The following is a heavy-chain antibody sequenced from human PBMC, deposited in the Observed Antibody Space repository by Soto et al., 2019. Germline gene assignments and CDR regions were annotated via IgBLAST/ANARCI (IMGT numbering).Heavy chain of an antibody. J-gene: IGHJ4*02. CDR1: GGIFSDYA. V-gene: IGHV3-23*01. CDR3: AKWSYLDY. CDR2: ISGSDGKT. Sequence: EVHLLQSGGGLGQPGGSLRLSCGVSGGIFSDYAMSWVRQAPGKGLEWVSTISGSDGKTYYADSVKGRFSISRDTSKNTLYLQMNSLRVDDTAVYYCAKWSYLDYWGQGTRVTVSS. D-gene: IGHD3-3*01.